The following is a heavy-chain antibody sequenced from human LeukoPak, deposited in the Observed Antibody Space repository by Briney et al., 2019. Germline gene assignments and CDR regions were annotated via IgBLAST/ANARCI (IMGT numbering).Heavy chain of an antibody. CDR1: GYSFTSHW. Sequence: GESLKISCKGSGYSFTSHWIGWVRQMPGKGLEWMRIIYPGDSDTRCSPSFQGQVTISADKSISTAYLQWSSLKASDTAIYFCARRPSGSGLGFDPWGQGTLVTVSS. V-gene: IGHV5-51*01. CDR3: ARRPSGSGLGFDP. D-gene: IGHD3-10*01. CDR2: IYPGDSDT. J-gene: IGHJ5*02.